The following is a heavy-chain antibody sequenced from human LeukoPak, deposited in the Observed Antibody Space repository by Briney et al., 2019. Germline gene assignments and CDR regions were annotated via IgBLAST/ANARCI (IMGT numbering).Heavy chain of an antibody. Sequence: PGGSLRLSCAASGFTFSSYWMSWVRQAPGKGLEWVANIKQDGSEKYYVDSVKGRFTISRDNAKNSLYLQMNSLRAEDTAVYYCARVSSSWSTPFDYWGQGTLVTVSS. D-gene: IGHD6-13*01. CDR1: GFTFSSYW. CDR3: ARVSSSWSTPFDY. V-gene: IGHV3-7*01. J-gene: IGHJ4*02. CDR2: IKQDGSEK.